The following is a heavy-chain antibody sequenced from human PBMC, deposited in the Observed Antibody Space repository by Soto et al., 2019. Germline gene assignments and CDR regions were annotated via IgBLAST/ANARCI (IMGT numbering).Heavy chain of an antibody. D-gene: IGHD4-17*01. J-gene: IGHJ4*02. V-gene: IGHV3-30-3*01. CDR1: GFTFSNYA. CDR2: ISYDGSNR. Sequence: QVQLVQSGGGVVQPGRSLRLSCAASGFTFSNYAMHWVRQAPGKGLEWVAVISYDGSNRYYADSVKGRFTISRDNSKNTMYLQMSSLRGEDTAVYYCVRDQVKGTVTIIWGQGTLVTVSS. CDR3: VRDQVKGTVTII.